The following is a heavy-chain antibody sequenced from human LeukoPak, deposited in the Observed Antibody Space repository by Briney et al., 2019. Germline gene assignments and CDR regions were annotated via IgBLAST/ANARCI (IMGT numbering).Heavy chain of an antibody. CDR2: IRGDGVRS. CDR3: AKGRGSWSFNDLES. CDR1: GFSFDEYA. Sequence: GGSLSLFCAASGFSFDEYAMHWVRQPPGKGLECVSGIRGDGVRSNYVDSVKGRFTISRDNTKNTLYLQIKTLTVEDTAVYYCAKGRGSWSFNDLESWGQGTLVTVSS. D-gene: IGHD3-10*01. V-gene: IGHV3-23*01. J-gene: IGHJ4*02.